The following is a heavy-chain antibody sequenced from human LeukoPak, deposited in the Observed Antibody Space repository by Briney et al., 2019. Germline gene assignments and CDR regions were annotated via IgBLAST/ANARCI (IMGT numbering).Heavy chain of an antibody. D-gene: IGHD2-2*01. CDR3: ASQPAAADVDY. CDR1: GFTFSSYW. Sequence: HSGGSLRLSSAASGFTFSSYWMTWVRQAPGTGLEWVANIKQDGSKKSYVDSVKGRFTISRDNAKNSLYLQMNSLRADDTGVYYCASQPAAADVDYWGQGTLVTVSS. J-gene: IGHJ4*02. CDR2: IKQDGSKK. V-gene: IGHV3-7*03.